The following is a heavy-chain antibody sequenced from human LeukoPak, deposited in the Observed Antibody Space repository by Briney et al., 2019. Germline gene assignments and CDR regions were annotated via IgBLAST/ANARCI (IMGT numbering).Heavy chain of an antibody. CDR2: IYTSGST. D-gene: IGHD3-3*01. J-gene: IGHJ4*02. V-gene: IGHV4-4*08. CDR3: ARDRGVVILYYFDY. Sequence: SETLSLTCTVSGGSISSHYWSWIRQPPGKGLEWIGYIYTSGSTNYNPSLKSRVTMSVDTSKNQFSLKLSSVTAADTAVYYCARDRGVVILYYFDYWGQGTLVTVSS. CDR1: GGSISSHY.